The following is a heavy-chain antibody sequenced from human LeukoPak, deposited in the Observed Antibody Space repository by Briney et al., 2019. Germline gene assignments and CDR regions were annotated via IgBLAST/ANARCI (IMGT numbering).Heavy chain of an antibody. Sequence: SETLSLTCTVSGGFISSYYWSWIRQPAGKGLEWIGRISISESTNYNPSLKSRVTILVDKPKNQFSLNLTSVTAADTAVYYCATERDRFYMDVRGKGTTVTVSS. D-gene: IGHD3-3*01. V-gene: IGHV4-4*07. CDR2: ISISEST. J-gene: IGHJ6*03. CDR3: ATERDRFYMDV. CDR1: GGFISSYY.